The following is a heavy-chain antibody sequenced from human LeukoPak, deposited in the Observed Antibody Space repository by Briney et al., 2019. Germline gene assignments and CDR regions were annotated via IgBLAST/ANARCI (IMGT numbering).Heavy chain of an antibody. CDR2: IWYDGSNK. CDR1: GFTFRGFG. V-gene: IGHV3-33*01. J-gene: IGHJ6*02. CDR3: ARVRPLLLSYYGMDV. Sequence: GGSLRFSGAASGFTFRGFGIHGVRQAPGRGLEWVAVIWYDGSNKYYADSVKGRFTISRDNSKNTLYLQMNSLRAEDTAVYYCARVRPLLLSYYGMDVWGQGTTVTVSS. D-gene: IGHD2/OR15-2a*01.